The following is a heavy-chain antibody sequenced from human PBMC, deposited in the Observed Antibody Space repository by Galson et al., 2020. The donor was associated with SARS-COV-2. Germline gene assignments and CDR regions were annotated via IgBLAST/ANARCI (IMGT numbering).Heavy chain of an antibody. D-gene: IGHD3-10*01. CDR1: GGSISSDFYY. CDR2: IYYSGST. V-gene: IGHV4-31*03. J-gene: IGHJ5*02. Sequence: SQTLSLTCTVSGGSISSDFYYWSWIRQHPGKGLEWIGYIYYSGSTYYNPSLKSRVNISVDTSKNQFSLKLSSVTAADTAVYFCARYGSGNYYNDFSLRRKTATGLLNWFDPWGQGTLVTVSS. CDR3: ARYGSGNYYNDFSLRRKTATGLLNWFDP.